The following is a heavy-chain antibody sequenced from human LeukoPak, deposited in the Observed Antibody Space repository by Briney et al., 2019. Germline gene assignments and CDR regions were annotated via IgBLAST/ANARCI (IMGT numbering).Heavy chain of an antibody. J-gene: IGHJ4*02. CDR1: GYTFTSYA. Sequence: GASVKVSCKAFGYTFTSYAMHWVRQAPGQRLEWMGWINAGNGNTKYSQKFQGRVTITRDTSASTAYMELSSLRSEDTAVYYCARAIQYRDYNDWLLKTYYFDYWGQGTLVTVSS. CDR2: INAGNGNT. V-gene: IGHV1-3*01. CDR3: ARAIQYRDYNDWLLKTYYFDY. D-gene: IGHD3-9*01.